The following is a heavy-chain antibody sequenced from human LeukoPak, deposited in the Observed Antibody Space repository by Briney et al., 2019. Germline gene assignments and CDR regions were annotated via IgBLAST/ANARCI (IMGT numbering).Heavy chain of an antibody. CDR1: GFTFSSYA. Sequence: GRSLRLSSAASGFTFSSYAMHWVRQAPGKRLEWVAVISYDGSNKYYADSVKGRFTISRDNSKNTLYLQMNSLRAEDTAVYYCARGSLCSGGSCYFDYYYYGMDVWGQGTTVTVSS. CDR2: ISYDGSNK. J-gene: IGHJ6*02. D-gene: IGHD2-15*01. CDR3: ARGSLCSGGSCYFDYYYYGMDV. V-gene: IGHV3-30*04.